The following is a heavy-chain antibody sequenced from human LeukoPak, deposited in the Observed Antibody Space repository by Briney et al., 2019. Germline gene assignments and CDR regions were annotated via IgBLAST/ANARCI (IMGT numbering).Heavy chain of an antibody. Sequence: GGPLRLSCAASGFTFSSYAMHWVRQAPGKGLEWVAVISYDGSNKYYADSVKGRFTISRDNSKNTLYLQMNSLRAEDTAVYYCARDLVGATNYWGQGTLVTVSS. V-gene: IGHV3-30*04. CDR2: ISYDGSNK. CDR1: GFTFSSYA. D-gene: IGHD1-26*01. J-gene: IGHJ4*02. CDR3: ARDLVGATNY.